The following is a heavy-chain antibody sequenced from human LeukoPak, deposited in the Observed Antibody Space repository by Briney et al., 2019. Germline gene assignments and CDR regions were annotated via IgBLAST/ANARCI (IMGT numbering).Heavy chain of an antibody. J-gene: IGHJ4*02. CDR1: GFTFSSYA. CDR3: AKAHPPYTFGELDY. V-gene: IGHV3-23*01. D-gene: IGHD3-10*01. Sequence: PGGSLRLSCAASGFTFSSYAMSWVRQAPGKGLEWVSAISGSGGSTYYADSMKGRFTISRDNSKNTLYLQMNSLRAEDTAVYYCAKAHPPYTFGELDYWGQGTLVTVSS. CDR2: ISGSGGST.